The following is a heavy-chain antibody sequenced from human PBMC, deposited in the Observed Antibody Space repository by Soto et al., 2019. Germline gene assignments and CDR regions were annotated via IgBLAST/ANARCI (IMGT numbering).Heavy chain of an antibody. D-gene: IGHD6-13*01. CDR2: IYYSGST. CDR1: GGSISSGGYY. V-gene: IGHV4-31*03. CDR3: ASDLGGVDSWAIYYYYPDMDV. Sequence: QVQLQESGPGLVKPSQTLSLTCTVSGGSISSGGYYWSWIRQHPGKGLEWIGYIYYSGSTYYNPSLKSRVTISVDTSKNQFSLKLGSVTAAVTAVYYCASDLGGVDSWAIYYYYPDMDVGGKKTGVTVTS. J-gene: IGHJ6*03.